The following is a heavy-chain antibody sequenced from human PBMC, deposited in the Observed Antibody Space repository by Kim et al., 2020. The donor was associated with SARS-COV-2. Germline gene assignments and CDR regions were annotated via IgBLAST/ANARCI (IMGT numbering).Heavy chain of an antibody. J-gene: IGHJ4*02. Sequence: ASVKVSCKAPKNTNNNVYVHWVRQAPGQGLEWVGLIDLRGYGTTRAQKFQGRVTMSSDRSTTIMYMDLSSLKSDDTAVYFCGRDSRSGFLSVENWGLGTLVTVSS. V-gene: IGHV1-46*02. D-gene: IGHD5-12*01. CDR1: KNTNNNVY. CDR3: GRDSRSGFLSVEN. CDR2: IDLRGYGT.